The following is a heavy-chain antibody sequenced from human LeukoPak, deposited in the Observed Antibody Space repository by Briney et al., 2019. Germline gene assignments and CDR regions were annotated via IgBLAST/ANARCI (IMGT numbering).Heavy chain of an antibody. CDR3: ARDLRITIFGVESPVYL. V-gene: IGHV4-4*02. D-gene: IGHD3-3*01. CDR2: IYHSGST. J-gene: IGHJ4*02. CDR1: GGSISSSNW. Sequence: SETLSLTCAVSGGSISSSNWWSWVRQPPGKGLEWIGEIYHSGSTNYNPSLKSRVTISVDKSKNQFSLKLSSVTAADTAVYYCARDLRITIFGVESPVYLWGQGTLVTVSS.